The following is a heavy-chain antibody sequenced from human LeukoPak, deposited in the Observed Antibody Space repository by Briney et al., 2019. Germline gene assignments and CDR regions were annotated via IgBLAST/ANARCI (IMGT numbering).Heavy chain of an antibody. J-gene: IGHJ5*02. V-gene: IGHV1-24*01. CDR3: AAGSIVVVPAAATFDP. Sequence: PWASVKVSCKVSGYTLTELSMHWVRQAPGKGLEWMGGFDPEDGETIYAQKFQGRVTMTEDTSTDTAYMELSSLRSEDTAVCYCAAGSIVVVPAAATFDPWGQGTLVTVSS. CDR1: GYTLTELS. CDR2: FDPEDGET. D-gene: IGHD2-2*01.